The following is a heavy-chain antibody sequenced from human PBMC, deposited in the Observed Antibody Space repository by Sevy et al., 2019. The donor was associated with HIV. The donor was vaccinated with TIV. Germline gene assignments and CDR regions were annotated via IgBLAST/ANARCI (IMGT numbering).Heavy chain of an antibody. J-gene: IGHJ5*02. V-gene: IGHV3-11*01. CDR3: AKSGRSGGTCAYS. CDR2: ISSSGRSI. D-gene: IGHD2-15*01. CDR1: GFTFSDDY. Sequence: GGSLRLSCAASGFTFSDDYMSWIRQAPGKGLEWVSHISSSGRSIYYADSVKGRLTISRDNAKNSLYLQMNSMRAEDTAVYYCAKSGRSGGTCAYSWGQGTLVTVSS.